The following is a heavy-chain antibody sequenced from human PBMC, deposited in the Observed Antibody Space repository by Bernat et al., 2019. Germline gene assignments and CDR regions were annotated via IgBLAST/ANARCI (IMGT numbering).Heavy chain of an antibody. CDR2: IKSKTDGGTA. Sequence: EVQLVESGGGLVKPGGSLRLSCAASGFAFSNAWINWVRQAPGKGLKWVGRIKSKTDGGTADYAAPVKGRFAISRDDSKNTLDLQMNSLKTEDTAVYYCTTDLIVVGKRWFDPWGQGTLVTVSS. V-gene: IGHV3-15*07. CDR3: TTDLIVVGKRWFDP. CDR1: GFAFSNAW. D-gene: IGHD2-2*01. J-gene: IGHJ5*02.